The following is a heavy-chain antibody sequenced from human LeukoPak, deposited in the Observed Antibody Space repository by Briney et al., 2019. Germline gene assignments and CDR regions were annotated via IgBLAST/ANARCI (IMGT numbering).Heavy chain of an antibody. J-gene: IGHJ4*02. CDR3: ARDSSANFDY. D-gene: IGHD2-2*01. CDR1: GYTFTGYY. Sequence: VASVKVSCKASGYTFTGYYMHWVRQAPGQGLEWMGWISAYNGNTNYAQKLQGRVTMTTDTSTSTAYMELRSLRSDDTAVYYCARDSSANFDYWGQGTLVTVSS. CDR2: ISAYNGNT. V-gene: IGHV1-18*04.